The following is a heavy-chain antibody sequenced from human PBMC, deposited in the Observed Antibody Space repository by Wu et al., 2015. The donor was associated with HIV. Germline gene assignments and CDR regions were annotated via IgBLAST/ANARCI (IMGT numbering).Heavy chain of an antibody. CDR3: ARDHSGYEKNYYYGMDV. CDR2: IIPIFGTA. Sequence: QVQLVQSGAEVKKPGSSVKVSCKASGGTFSSYAISWVRQAPGQGLEWMGGIIPIFGTANYAQKFQGRVTITTDESTSTAYMELSSLRSEDTAVYYCARDHSGYEKNYYYGMDVWGQGTTVTVSS. V-gene: IGHV1-69*05. D-gene: IGHD5-12*01. J-gene: IGHJ6*02. CDR1: GGTFSSYA.